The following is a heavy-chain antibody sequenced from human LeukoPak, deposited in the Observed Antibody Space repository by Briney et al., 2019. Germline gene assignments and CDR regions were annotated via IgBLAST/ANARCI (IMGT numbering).Heavy chain of an antibody. V-gene: IGHV3-21*01. CDR1: GFTFSSYS. CDR3: ARLNRSSGWYDY. D-gene: IGHD6-19*01. J-gene: IGHJ4*02. Sequence: GGSLRLSCAASGFTFSSYSMNWVRQAPGKGLEWVSSISSSSSYIYYADSVKGRFTISRDNAKNSLYLQMNSLRAEDTAVYYCARLNRSSGWYDYWGQGTLVTVSS. CDR2: ISSSSSYI.